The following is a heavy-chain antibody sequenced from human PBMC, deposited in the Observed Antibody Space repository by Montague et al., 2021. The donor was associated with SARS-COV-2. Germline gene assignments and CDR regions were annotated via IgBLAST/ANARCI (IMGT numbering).Heavy chain of an antibody. Sequence: SETLSLTCDVYGGSFSSYWSWIRQPPGRGLEWVGRISHGGGTNHNPSLKSRVTISVDTSKNQVSLKLSSVTAADTAVYYCASHCGGGRCYFGMDVWGQGTTVTVSS. CDR3: ASHCGGGRCYFGMDV. CDR1: GGSFSSY. V-gene: IGHV4-34*01. CDR2: ISHGGGT. J-gene: IGHJ6*02. D-gene: IGHD2-15*01.